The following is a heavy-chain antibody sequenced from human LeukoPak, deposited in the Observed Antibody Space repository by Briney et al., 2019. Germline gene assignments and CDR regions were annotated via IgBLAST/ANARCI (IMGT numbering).Heavy chain of an antibody. D-gene: IGHD3-10*01. J-gene: IGHJ4*02. Sequence: PGGSLRLSCSASGFTFSSYAMHWVRQAPGKGLEYVSAISSNGGSTYYADSVKGRFTISRDNSKNTLYLQMSSLRAEDTAVYYYVKDQGRELLWFGEGYWGQGTLVTVSS. CDR2: ISSNGGST. CDR1: GFTFSSYA. V-gene: IGHV3-64D*06. CDR3: VKDQGRELLWFGEGY.